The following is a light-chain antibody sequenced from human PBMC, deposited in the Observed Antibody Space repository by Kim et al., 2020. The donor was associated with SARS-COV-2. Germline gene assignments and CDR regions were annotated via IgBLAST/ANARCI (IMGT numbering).Light chain of an antibody. Sequence: EIVLTQSPGTLSLSPGDTATLSCRAGQTINSNYLAWYQLKPGQAPRLLIYSASSRAIGIPDRFIGSGSGTDFTLTISSLESEDFAVYYCQQSNSSPFTFGPGTKVDIK. CDR2: SAS. CDR1: QTINSNY. CDR3: QQSNSSPFT. J-gene: IGKJ3*01. V-gene: IGKV3-20*01.